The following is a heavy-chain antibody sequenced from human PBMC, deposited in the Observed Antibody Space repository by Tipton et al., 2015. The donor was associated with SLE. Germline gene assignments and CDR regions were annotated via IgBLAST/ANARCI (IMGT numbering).Heavy chain of an antibody. J-gene: IGHJ3*02. D-gene: IGHD3-22*01. V-gene: IGHV5-51*03. CDR2: IYPGDSDT. Sequence: QLVQSGAEVKKPGESLKISCKGSGYSFTTYWIGWVRQMPGKGLEWMGIIYPGDSDTIYSPSFQGQVTISADNSISTAFLQWNSLKASDTAMFYCARITSNGYYYGAFDIWGQGTMVTVSS. CDR1: GYSFTTYW. CDR3: ARITSNGYYYGAFDI.